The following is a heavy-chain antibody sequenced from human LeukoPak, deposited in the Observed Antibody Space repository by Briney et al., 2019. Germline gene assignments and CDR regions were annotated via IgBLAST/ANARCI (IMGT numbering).Heavy chain of an antibody. CDR3: ARESKGRSKIDY. D-gene: IGHD4-17*01. V-gene: IGHV3-7*01. Sequence: GGSLRLSCAASGFTFSGYWMSWVRQAPGKGLEWVANINKDGSERYNVDSVKGRFTISRDNANKSLYLQMNSLRAEDTSVYYCARESKGRSKIDYWGQGTLVTVSS. CDR2: INKDGSER. J-gene: IGHJ4*02. CDR1: GFTFSGYW.